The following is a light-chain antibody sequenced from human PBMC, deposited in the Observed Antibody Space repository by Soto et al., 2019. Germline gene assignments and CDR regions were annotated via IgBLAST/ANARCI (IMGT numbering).Light chain of an antibody. J-gene: IGLJ2*01. CDR2: EVA. CDR3: RSFAASITR. CDR1: TSDVGDNYY. V-gene: IGLV2-14*01. Sequence: QSALTQPASVSASPGQSITISCTGVTSDVGDNYYVSWFQSHPGTAPKLVIYEVANRPSGVSNRFSGSRSGDTASLTISGVHTEDVAHYHCRSFAASITRFGGGTKVTVL.